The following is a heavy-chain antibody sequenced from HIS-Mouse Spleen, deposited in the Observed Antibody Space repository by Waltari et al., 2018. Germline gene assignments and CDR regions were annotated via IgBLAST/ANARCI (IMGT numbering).Heavy chain of an antibody. Sequence: QVQRVESGGGVVQPGRSLRLSCAASGVPFSIYAINWVRQAPGKALEWVAVISYDGSNKYYADSVKGRFTISRDNSKNTLYLQMNSLRAEDTAVYYCAREVGATTDYWGQGTLVTVSS. CDR2: ISYDGSNK. V-gene: IGHV3-30-3*01. CDR1: GVPFSIYA. CDR3: AREVGATTDY. J-gene: IGHJ4*02. D-gene: IGHD1-26*01.